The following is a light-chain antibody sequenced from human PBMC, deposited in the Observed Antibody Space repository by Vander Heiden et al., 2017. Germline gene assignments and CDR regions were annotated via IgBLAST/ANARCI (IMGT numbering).Light chain of an antibody. V-gene: IGLV3-1*01. J-gene: IGLJ1*01. CDR2: QDS. Sequence: SYELTQPPSVSVSPGQTASITCSGDKLGDKYACWYQQKPAQSPVLVIYQDSKRTAGIPERFSGSNSGTTATLTISGTQAMDEADYYCQAWDSSSPVFGTGTKVTVL. CDR1: KLGDKY. CDR3: QAWDSSSPV.